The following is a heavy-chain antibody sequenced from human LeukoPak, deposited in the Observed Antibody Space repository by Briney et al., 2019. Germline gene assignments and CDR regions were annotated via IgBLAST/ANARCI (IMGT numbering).Heavy chain of an antibody. J-gene: IGHJ6*02. CDR1: GYTFTSYA. V-gene: IGHV1-69*13. Sequence: ASVKVSCKAFGYTFTSYAISWVRQAPGQGLEWMGGIIPIFGTANYAQKFQGRVTITADESTSTAYMELSSLRSEDTAVYYCARDLDLLLMVRGVIHNYGMDVWGQGTTVTVSS. CDR3: ARDLDLLLMVRGVIHNYGMDV. D-gene: IGHD3-10*01. CDR2: IIPIFGTA.